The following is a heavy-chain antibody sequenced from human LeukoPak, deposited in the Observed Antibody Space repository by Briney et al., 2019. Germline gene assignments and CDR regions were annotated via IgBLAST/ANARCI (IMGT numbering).Heavy chain of an antibody. CDR2: IKQDGSEK. CDR3: ARDLGFGDYTGLDY. Sequence: GGSLRLSCAASGFTFSSYWMSWVRQAPGKGLGWVANIKQDGSEKYYVDSVKGRFTISRDNAKNSLYLQMNSLRAEDTAVYYCARDLGFGDYTGLDYWGQGTLVTVSS. V-gene: IGHV3-7*01. CDR1: GFTFSSYW. J-gene: IGHJ4*02. D-gene: IGHD4-17*01.